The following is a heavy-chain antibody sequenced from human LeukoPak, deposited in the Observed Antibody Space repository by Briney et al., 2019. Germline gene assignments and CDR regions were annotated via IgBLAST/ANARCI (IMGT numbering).Heavy chain of an antibody. V-gene: IGHV3-21*01. J-gene: IGHJ4*02. CDR3: ARVGIAAAGFDY. CDR1: GFTFTTYD. D-gene: IGHD6-13*01. CDR2: ISRSSNYV. Sequence: GGSLRLSCSASGFTFTTYDMTWVRQAPGEGLEWVSTISRSSNYVYYADSVKGRFTISRDNAKNSLYLQMNSLRAEDTAVYYCARVGIAAAGFDYWGQGTLVTVSS.